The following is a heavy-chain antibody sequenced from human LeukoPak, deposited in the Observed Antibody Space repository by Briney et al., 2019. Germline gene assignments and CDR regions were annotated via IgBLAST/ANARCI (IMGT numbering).Heavy chain of an antibody. J-gene: IGHJ5*02. D-gene: IGHD6-13*01. CDR3: AGLYSSSWLFDP. Sequence: ASVKVSRRASGYTFTGYYMHWVRQAPGQGLEWMGWINPNSGGTNYAQKFQGRVTMTRDTSISTAYMELSRLRSDDTAVYYCAGLYSSSWLFDPWGQGTLVTVSS. CDR1: GYTFTGYY. CDR2: INPNSGGT. V-gene: IGHV1-2*02.